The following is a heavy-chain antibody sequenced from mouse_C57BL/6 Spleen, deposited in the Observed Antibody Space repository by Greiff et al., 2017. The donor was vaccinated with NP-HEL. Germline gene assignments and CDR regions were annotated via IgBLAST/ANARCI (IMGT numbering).Heavy chain of an antibody. CDR1: GYTFTSYW. Sequence: VQLQQSGAELAKPGASVKLSCKASGYTFTSYWMHWVKQRPGQGLEWIGYINTSSGYTKYNQKFKDKATLTADKSSSTAYMQLRSLTYEDSAVYSCAPLTTLVATENFFDYWGQGTTLTVSS. D-gene: IGHD1-1*01. CDR3: APLTTLVATENFFDY. J-gene: IGHJ2*01. V-gene: IGHV1-7*01. CDR2: INTSSGYT.